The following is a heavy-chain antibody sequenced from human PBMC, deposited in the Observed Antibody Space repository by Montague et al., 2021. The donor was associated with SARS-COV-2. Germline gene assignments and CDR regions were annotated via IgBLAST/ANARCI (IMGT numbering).Heavy chain of an antibody. Sequence: SETLSLTCSVSGDPIGSSHTYWGWIRQPPGKGLEWIGCVAYSGSTYYNPSLQRRVTISVDTSKSQFSLKLNSETAADTAVYYCARSQLYCDLLTGFSESYYFDYWGQGTLATVSS. CDR2: VAYSGST. J-gene: IGHJ4*02. D-gene: IGHD3-9*01. V-gene: IGHV4-39*01. CDR1: GDPIGSSHTY. CDR3: ARSQLYCDLLTGFSESYYFDY.